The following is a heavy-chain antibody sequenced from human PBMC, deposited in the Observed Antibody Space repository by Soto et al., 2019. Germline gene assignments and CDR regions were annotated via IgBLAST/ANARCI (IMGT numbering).Heavy chain of an antibody. J-gene: IGHJ4*02. CDR2: IYWDDDK. D-gene: IGHD4-4*01. CDR1: GFSLNTGGVG. V-gene: IGHV2-5*02. Sequence: QITLKESGPTLVKPTQTLTLTCTFSGFSLNTGGVGVGWIRQPPGKAPEWLALIYWDDDKRYSPSLKSRLTITKDSSIXQVVLTMTNIDPVDKATYYCAHRPASLNYPYYFDYWGQGTLVTVSS. CDR3: AHRPASLNYPYYFDY.